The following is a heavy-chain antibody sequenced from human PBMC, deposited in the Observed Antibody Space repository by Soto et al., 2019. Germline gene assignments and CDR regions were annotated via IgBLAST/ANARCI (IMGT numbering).Heavy chain of an antibody. V-gene: IGHV4-4*02. Sequence: QVQLQVSGPGLVKPSGTLSLTCTVSGDSISSNNWWNWVRQTPGKGLDWIGEIHPRGDFNYHPSLESRVTLSVDTSKNQVSLRLTSLTAADTAVYFCASVRAGCSRTSCYLEDWGRGTLVTVSS. D-gene: IGHD2-2*01. CDR1: GDSISSNNW. J-gene: IGHJ4*02. CDR3: ASVRAGCSRTSCYLED. CDR2: IHPRGDF.